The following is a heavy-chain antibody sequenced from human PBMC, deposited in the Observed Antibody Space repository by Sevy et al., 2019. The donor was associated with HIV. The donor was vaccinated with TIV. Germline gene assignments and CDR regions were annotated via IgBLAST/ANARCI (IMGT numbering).Heavy chain of an antibody. D-gene: IGHD6-25*01. CDR3: TRCSGSQSLFDS. V-gene: IGHV3-49*04. CDR1: GFIFGDYG. CDR2: FKSKIHGGTT. Sequence: GGSLRLSCTASGFIFGDYGMSWVRQAPGKGLEWIAFFKSKIHGGTTENAASVKGRFTISRDDSKNIVYLQMSNLKTEETAVYYCTRCSGSQSLFDSWGQGTLVTVSS. J-gene: IGHJ4*02.